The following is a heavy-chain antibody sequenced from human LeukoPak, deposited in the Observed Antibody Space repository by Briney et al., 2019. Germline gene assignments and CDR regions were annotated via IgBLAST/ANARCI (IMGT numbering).Heavy chain of an antibody. CDR3: ARGLEVYDFWSGYYIYYYYGMDV. CDR2: MNPNSGNT. J-gene: IGHJ6*02. CDR1: GYTFTSYD. Sequence: ASVKVSCKASGYTFTSYDINWVRQATGQGLEWMGWMNPNSGNTGYAQKFQGRVTMTRNTSISTAYMELSSLRSEDTAVYYCARGLEVYDFWSGYYIYYYYGMDVWGQGTTVTASS. D-gene: IGHD3-3*01. V-gene: IGHV1-8*01.